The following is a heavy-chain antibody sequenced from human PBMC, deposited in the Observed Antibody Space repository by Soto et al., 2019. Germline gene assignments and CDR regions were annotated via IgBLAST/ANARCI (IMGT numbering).Heavy chain of an antibody. J-gene: IGHJ4*02. D-gene: IGHD3-10*01. CDR3: ARSFMVPVDFFDY. CDR2: IYYSGST. Sequence: SETLSLTCTGSKGSLSSNYWSWIRQSPGKGLEWIGNIYYSGSTNYNPSLKSRVTMSVDTSKNQFTLKLSSVTAADTGVYFCARSFMVPVDFFDYWGKGTPVTVSS. CDR1: KGSLSSNY. V-gene: IGHV4-59*01.